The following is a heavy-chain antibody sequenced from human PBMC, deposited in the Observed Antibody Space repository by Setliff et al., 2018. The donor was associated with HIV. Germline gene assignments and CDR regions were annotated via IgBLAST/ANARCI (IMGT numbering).Heavy chain of an antibody. D-gene: IGHD1-26*01. V-gene: IGHV1-18*01. CDR1: GGTNPSDA. Sequence: ASVKVSCKASGGTNPSDAISWVRQAPGQGLEWMGWISGYNGNTKYAQNMQGRVTMTTDTSTTTAYMELRSLRSDDTAVYYCARGVDGSYRKFFDNWGQGTLVTVSS. J-gene: IGHJ4*02. CDR3: ARGVDGSYRKFFDN. CDR2: ISGYNGNT.